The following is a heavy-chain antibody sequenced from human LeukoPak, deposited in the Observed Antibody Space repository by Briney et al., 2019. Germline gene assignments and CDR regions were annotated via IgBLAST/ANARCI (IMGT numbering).Heavy chain of an antibody. CDR3: ARGGVVTLDFDY. Sequence: SVKVSCKASGGTFSSYAISWVRQAPGQGLEWMGGIIPIFGTANYAQKFQGRVTITTDESTSTAYMELSSLRSEDTAVYYCARGGVVTLDFDYWGQGTLVTVSS. V-gene: IGHV1-69*05. D-gene: IGHD4-23*01. CDR2: IIPIFGTA. CDR1: GGTFSSYA. J-gene: IGHJ4*02.